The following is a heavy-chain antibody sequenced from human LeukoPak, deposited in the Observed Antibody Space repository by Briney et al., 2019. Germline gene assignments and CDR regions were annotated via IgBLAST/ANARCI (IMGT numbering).Heavy chain of an antibody. CDR3: ARVPPGYSSSYLDY. Sequence: GASVKVSCKASGYTFTGYYMHWVRQAPGPGLEWMGWINPNSGGTNYAQKFQGRVTMTRDTSISTAYMELSRLRSDDTAVYYCARVPPGYSSSYLDYWGQGTLVTVSS. J-gene: IGHJ4*02. CDR2: INPNSGGT. D-gene: IGHD6-13*01. V-gene: IGHV1-2*02. CDR1: GYTFTGYY.